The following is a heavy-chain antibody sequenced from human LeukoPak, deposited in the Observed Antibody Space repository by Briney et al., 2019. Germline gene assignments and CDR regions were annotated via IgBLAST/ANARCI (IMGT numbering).Heavy chain of an antibody. D-gene: IGHD4-11*01. CDR1: GYTFSDYY. Sequence: ASVKLSCKTSGYTFSDYYIHWVRQAPGQGLEWMGWINPNSGKTKSAQKFQGRVTMTGDTSISTAYMELRRVTSDDTAVYYCARDRDYSNTERGFDYWGQGTLVTVSS. V-gene: IGHV1-2*02. CDR2: INPNSGKT. CDR3: ARDRDYSNTERGFDY. J-gene: IGHJ4*02.